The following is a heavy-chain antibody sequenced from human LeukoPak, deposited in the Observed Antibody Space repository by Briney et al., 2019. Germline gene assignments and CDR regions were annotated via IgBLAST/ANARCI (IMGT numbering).Heavy chain of an antibody. CDR2: ISYDGSNK. J-gene: IGHJ2*01. Sequence: PGGSLRLSCAASGFTFSSYAMHWVRQAPGKGLEWVAVISYDGSNKYYADSVKGRFTISRDNSKNTLYLQMNSLRAEDTAVYYCATYLTGGVWYFDLWGRGTLVTVSS. CDR3: ATYLTGGVWYFDL. CDR1: GFTFSSYA. V-gene: IGHV3-30-3*01. D-gene: IGHD7-27*01.